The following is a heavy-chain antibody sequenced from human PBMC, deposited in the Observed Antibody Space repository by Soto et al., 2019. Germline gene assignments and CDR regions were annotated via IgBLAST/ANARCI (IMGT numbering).Heavy chain of an antibody. CDR2: INMDGTKT. D-gene: IGHD3-22*01. J-gene: IGHJ5*02. V-gene: IGHV3-74*01. CDR3: ARDYYYDSRSSSVNWFDP. CDR1: EFTFSKYW. Sequence: PGGSLRLSCVASEFTFSKYWMHWVRQAPGKGLVWVSRINMDGTKTAYADSVKGRFTVSRDIANNTLYLQMNSLGVEDTAVYYCARDYYYDSRSSSVNWFDPWGQGTLVTVSS.